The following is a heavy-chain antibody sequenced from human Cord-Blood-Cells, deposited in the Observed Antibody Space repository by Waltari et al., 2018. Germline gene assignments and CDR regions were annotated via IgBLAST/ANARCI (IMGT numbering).Heavy chain of an antibody. V-gene: IGHV1-2*02. CDR1: GYTFTGYY. CDR3: ARDRYYYGSGRRDAFDI. CDR2: INPNSGGT. J-gene: IGHJ3*02. D-gene: IGHD3-10*01. Sequence: QVQLVQSGAEVKKPGASVKVSCTASGYTFTGYYMHWVRQAPGQGLEWMGWINPNSGGTNYAQKFQGRVTMTRDTSISTAYMELSRLRSDDTAVYYCARDRYYYGSGRRDAFDIWGQGTMVTVSS.